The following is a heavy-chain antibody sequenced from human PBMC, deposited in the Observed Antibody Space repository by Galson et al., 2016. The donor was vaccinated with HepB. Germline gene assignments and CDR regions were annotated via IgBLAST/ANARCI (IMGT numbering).Heavy chain of an antibody. J-gene: IGHJ5*02. CDR1: GFTFSSYT. CDR3: ARDHVDTGAPERFDP. V-gene: IGHV3-74*01. Sequence: SLRLSCAASGFTFSSYTFHWVRQAPGRGLVWVSRINSDGSSTSYADSVKGRFTISRDNAKNTLYLQLNSLSTEDTAVYYCARDHVDTGAPERFDPWGQGPLVTVTS. D-gene: IGHD5-18*01. CDR2: INSDGSST.